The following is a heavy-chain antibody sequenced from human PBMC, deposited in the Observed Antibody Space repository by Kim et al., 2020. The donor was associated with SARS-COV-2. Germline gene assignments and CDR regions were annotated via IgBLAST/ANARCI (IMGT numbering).Heavy chain of an antibody. D-gene: IGHD3-10*01. CDR3: ARDYHYGSGSPNWFDP. V-gene: IGHV3-48*02. Sequence: GGSLRLSCAASGFTFSSYSMNWVRQAPGKGLEWVSYISSSSSTIYYADSVKGRFTISRDNAKNSLYLQMNSLRDEDTAVYYCARDYHYGSGSPNWFDPWGQGTLVTVSS. CDR1: GFTFSSYS. CDR2: ISSSSSTI. J-gene: IGHJ5*02.